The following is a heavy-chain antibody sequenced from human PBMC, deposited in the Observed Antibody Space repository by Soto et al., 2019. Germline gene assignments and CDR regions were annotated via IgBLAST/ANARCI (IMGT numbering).Heavy chain of an antibody. V-gene: IGHV5-51*01. J-gene: IGHJ6*02. CDR3: ARVGVAQYYYYGMDV. CDR2: IYPGDSDT. Sequence: PGESLKISCKGSGYSFTSYWIGWVRQMPRKGLEWMGIIYPGDSDTRYSPSFQGQVTISADKSISTAYLQWSSLTASDTAMYYCARVGVAQYYYYGMDVWGQGTTVTVSS. CDR1: GYSFTSYW. D-gene: IGHD1-26*01.